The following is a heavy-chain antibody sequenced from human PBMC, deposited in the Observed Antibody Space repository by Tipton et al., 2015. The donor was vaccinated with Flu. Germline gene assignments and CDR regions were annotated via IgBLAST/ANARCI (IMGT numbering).Heavy chain of an antibody. CDR1: GDSINNSGYY. CDR3: ARPTVTAGFDP. Sequence: TLSLTCAVFGDSINNSGYYWGWIRQPPGKGLEWVGSIYYSGSTYYNPSLKSRVTISVDTSKNQFSLKLSSVTAADTAVYYCARPTVTAGFDPWGQGTLVTVSS. V-gene: IGHV4-39*01. D-gene: IGHD4-17*01. J-gene: IGHJ5*02. CDR2: IYYSGST.